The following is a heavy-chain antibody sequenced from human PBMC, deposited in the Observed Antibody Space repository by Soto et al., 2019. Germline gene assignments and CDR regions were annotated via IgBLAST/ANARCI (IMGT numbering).Heavy chain of an antibody. CDR1: GGTFSSYA. CDR3: ARAYGPYNWFAP. J-gene: IGHJ5*02. D-gene: IGHD3-10*01. V-gene: IGHV1-69*13. CDR2: IIPIFGTA. Sequence: SVKVSCKATGGTFSSYAISWVRQAPGQGLEWMGGIIPIFGTANYSQKFQGRVTITADESTSTAYMELSSRRSEDTAVYYCARAYGPYNWFAPWRQGTLVTVSS.